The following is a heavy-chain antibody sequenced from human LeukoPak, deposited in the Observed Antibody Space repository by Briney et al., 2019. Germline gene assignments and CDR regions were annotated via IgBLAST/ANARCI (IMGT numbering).Heavy chain of an antibody. CDR3: VANGYYCLDQ. CDR2: IHDGGTP. V-gene: IGHV4/OR15-8*01. D-gene: IGHD5-18*01. J-gene: IGHJ4*01. Sequence: SSETLSLTCGISGDSINNHDWWSWVRQPPGKGLEWIAEIHDGGTPSYNPSLKSRVTISVDKFKTQFSLNLNSVTAADTAVYYCVANGYYCLDQWGHGTLVTVSP. CDR1: GDSINNHDW.